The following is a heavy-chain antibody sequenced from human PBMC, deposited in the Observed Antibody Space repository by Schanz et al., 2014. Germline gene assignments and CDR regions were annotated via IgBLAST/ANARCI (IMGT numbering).Heavy chain of an antibody. D-gene: IGHD1-26*01. Sequence: QVQLVQSGAEVKKPGASVKVSCKASGYTFTGHHMHWVRQAPGQGLEWMGWINPNSGDRNYAQKFQGRVTMTRDTSISTAYMELSRLRSDDTAVYYCARGIVGAHFDYWGQGTLVTVSS. J-gene: IGHJ4*02. CDR1: GYTFTGHH. CDR2: INPNSGDR. CDR3: ARGIVGAHFDY. V-gene: IGHV1-2*02.